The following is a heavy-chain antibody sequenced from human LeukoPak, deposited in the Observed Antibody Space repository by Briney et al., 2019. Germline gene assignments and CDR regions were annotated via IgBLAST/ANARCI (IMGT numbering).Heavy chain of an antibody. CDR3: ATSRGYSNYYFDY. J-gene: IGHJ4*02. D-gene: IGHD4-11*01. CDR1: GGSISSYY. V-gene: IGHV4-4*07. CDR2: IYTSGST. Sequence: PSETLSLTCTVSGGSISSYYWSWIRQPAGKGLEWIGRIYTSGSTNYNPSLKSRVTMSVDTSKNQFSLKLTSVTAADTAVCYCATSRGYSNYYFDYWGQGTLVTVSS.